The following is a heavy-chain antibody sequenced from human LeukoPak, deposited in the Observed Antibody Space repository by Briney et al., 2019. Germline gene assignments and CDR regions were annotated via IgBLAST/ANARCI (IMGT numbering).Heavy chain of an antibody. CDR2: IYHSGST. J-gene: IGHJ2*01. CDR1: GGSISSYY. CDR3: ARGHPSGYYYWYFNL. D-gene: IGHD3-22*01. Sequence: PSETLSLTCTVSGGSISSYYWSWIRQPPGKGLEWIGYIYHSGSTNYNPSLKSRVTISVDTSKNQFSLKLSSVTAADTAVYYCARGHPSGYYYWYFNLWGRGTLVTVSS. V-gene: IGHV4-59*01.